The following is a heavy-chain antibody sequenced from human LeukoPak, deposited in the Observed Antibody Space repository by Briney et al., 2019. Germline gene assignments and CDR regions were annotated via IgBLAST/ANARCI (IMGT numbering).Heavy chain of an antibody. Sequence: PGGSLRVSCAASGFTVSSNYMSWVRQAPGKGLEWVSVIYRGGSSYYADSVKGRFTISRDNSKNTLYLQMNNLRAEDTAVYYCAMATWVGGLDYWGQGTLVTVSS. CDR2: IYRGGSS. D-gene: IGHD1-26*01. CDR3: AMATWVGGLDY. J-gene: IGHJ4*02. CDR1: GFTVSSNY. V-gene: IGHV3-66*01.